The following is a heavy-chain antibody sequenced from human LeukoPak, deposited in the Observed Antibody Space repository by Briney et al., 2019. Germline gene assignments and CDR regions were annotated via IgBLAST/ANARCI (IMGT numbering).Heavy chain of an antibody. D-gene: IGHD5-18*01. V-gene: IGHV3-21*01. Sequence: GGSLRLSCAASGFTFCSYSMNWVRQAPGKGLEWVSSISSSSSYIYYAESVKCRFTISSDNAKNSLYLQMNSLRAEDTAVYYCARLGYSYDGYWGQGTLVTVSS. CDR3: ARLGYSYDGY. J-gene: IGHJ4*02. CDR2: ISSSSSYI. CDR1: GFTFCSYS.